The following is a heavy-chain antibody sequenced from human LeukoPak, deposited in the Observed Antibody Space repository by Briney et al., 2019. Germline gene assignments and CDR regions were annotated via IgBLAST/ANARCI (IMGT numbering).Heavy chain of an antibody. CDR1: GGSISSGGYS. J-gene: IGHJ4*02. V-gene: IGHV4-30-2*01. CDR3: ARGPYYDSSGYHTAHFDY. D-gene: IGHD3-22*01. CDR2: IYHSGST. Sequence: SQTLSLTCAVSGGSISSGGYSWSWIRQPPGEGLEWIVYIYHSGSTYYNPSLKSRVTISVDRSKNQFSLKLSSVTAADTAVYYCARGPYYDSSGYHTAHFDYWGQGTLVTVSS.